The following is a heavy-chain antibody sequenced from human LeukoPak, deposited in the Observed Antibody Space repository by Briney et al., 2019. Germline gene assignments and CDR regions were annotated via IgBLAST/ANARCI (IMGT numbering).Heavy chain of an antibody. CDR3: ARCPDYGVEYWYFDL. Sequence: SETLSLTCTVSGGSISSYYWSWIRRPPGKGLEWIGYIYYSGSTNYNPSLKSRVTISVDTSKNQFSLKLSSVTAADTAVYYCARCPDYGVEYWYFDLWGRGTLVTVSS. CDR1: GGSISSYY. J-gene: IGHJ2*01. CDR2: IYYSGST. V-gene: IGHV4-59*01. D-gene: IGHD4-17*01.